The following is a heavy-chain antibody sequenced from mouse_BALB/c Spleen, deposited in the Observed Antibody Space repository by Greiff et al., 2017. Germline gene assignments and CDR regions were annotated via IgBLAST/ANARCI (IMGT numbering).Heavy chain of an antibody. D-gene: IGHD2-4*01. Sequence: EVQRVESGGGLVKPGGSLKLSCAASGFTFSSYAMSWVRQTPEKRLEWVASISSGGSTYYPDSVKGRFTISRDNARNILYLQMSSLRSEDTAMYYCARGQGDDYDGAMDYWGQGTSVTVSS. J-gene: IGHJ4*01. CDR2: ISSGGST. CDR3: ARGQGDDYDGAMDY. CDR1: GFTFSSYA. V-gene: IGHV5-6-5*01.